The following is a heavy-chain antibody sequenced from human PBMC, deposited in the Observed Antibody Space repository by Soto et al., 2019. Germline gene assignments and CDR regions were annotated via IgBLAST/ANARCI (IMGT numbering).Heavy chain of an antibody. V-gene: IGHV3-23*01. CDR2: ISGSGGST. J-gene: IGHJ6*02. CDR3: AKDSADGHFGYYGMDV. D-gene: IGHD3-16*01. CDR1: GFTFSSYA. Sequence: GGSLRLSCAASGFTFSSYAMSWVRQAPGKGLEWVSAISGSGGSTYYADSVKGRFTISRDNSKNTLYLQMNSLRAEDTAVYYCAKDSADGHFGYYGMDVWGQGTTVTVSS.